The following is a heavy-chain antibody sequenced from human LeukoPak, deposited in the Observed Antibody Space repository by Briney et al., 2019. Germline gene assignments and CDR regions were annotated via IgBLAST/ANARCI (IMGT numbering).Heavy chain of an antibody. CDR1: GGTFSSYA. V-gene: IGHV1-69*05. Sequence: ASVKVSCEASGGTFSSYAISWVRQAPGQGLEWMGRIIPIFGTANYAQKFQGRVTITTDESTSTAYMELSSLRSEDTAVYYCARNGEDELPIDYWGQGTLVTVSS. CDR2: IIPIFGTA. CDR3: ARNGEDELPIDY. J-gene: IGHJ4*02. D-gene: IGHD4-17*01.